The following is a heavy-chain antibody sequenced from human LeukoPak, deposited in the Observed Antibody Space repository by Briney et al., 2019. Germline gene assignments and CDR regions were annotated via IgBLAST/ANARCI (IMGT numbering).Heavy chain of an antibody. D-gene: IGHD6-19*01. V-gene: IGHV4-39*01. CDR3: ARRASSAWYFDC. Sequence: SETLSLTCTVSGGSISSSSFYWGWIRQPPGKGLEWIGNVYYSGSTYYNPSLKTGVTISVDTSKNQFSLKLRSVTAADTAVYYCARRASSAWYFDCWGQGTLVTVSS. CDR1: GGSISSSSFY. CDR2: VYYSGST. J-gene: IGHJ4*02.